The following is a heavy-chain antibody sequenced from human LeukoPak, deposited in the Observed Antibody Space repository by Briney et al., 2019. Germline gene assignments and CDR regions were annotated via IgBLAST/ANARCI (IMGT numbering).Heavy chain of an antibody. Sequence: GGSLRLSCAASGFTFSSYWMHWVRQAPGKGLEWVSGISWNSGSIGYADSVKGRFTISRDNAKNSLYLQMNSLRAEDTALYYCAKASRRGVVVITSYFDYWGQGTLVTVSS. CDR3: AKASRRGVVVITSYFDY. D-gene: IGHD3-22*01. CDR1: GFTFSSYW. CDR2: ISWNSGSI. V-gene: IGHV3-9*01. J-gene: IGHJ4*02.